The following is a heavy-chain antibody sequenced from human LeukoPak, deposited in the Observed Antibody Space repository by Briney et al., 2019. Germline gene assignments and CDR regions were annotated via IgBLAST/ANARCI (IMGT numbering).Heavy chain of an antibody. D-gene: IGHD3-10*01. Sequence: ASVNVSCKSSLYTHTYYYIHGVRQPRGQGLEGMGWINPNSWGTNYAQKLQGRLTIHRDRPIHTAYIDPNKQRSGHGPVYFCARDPLWFGELQWGQGNLVTVSS. CDR3: ARDPLWFGELQ. V-gene: IGHV1-2*02. CDR1: LYTHTYYY. J-gene: IGHJ4*02. CDR2: INPNSWGT.